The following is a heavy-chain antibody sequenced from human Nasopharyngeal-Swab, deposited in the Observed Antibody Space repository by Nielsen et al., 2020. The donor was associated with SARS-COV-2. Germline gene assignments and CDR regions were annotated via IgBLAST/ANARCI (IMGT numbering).Heavy chain of an antibody. J-gene: IGHJ6*03. D-gene: IGHD5-12*01. CDR2: MNPNSGNI. V-gene: IGHV1-8*01. Sequence: WVGQAPGQGLEWMGWMNPNSGNIGYAQKFQGRVTMTRNTSISTAYMELSSLRSEDTAVYYCARGFIVATIFHYYYYMDVWGKGTTVTVSS. CDR3: ARGFIVATIFHYYYYMDV.